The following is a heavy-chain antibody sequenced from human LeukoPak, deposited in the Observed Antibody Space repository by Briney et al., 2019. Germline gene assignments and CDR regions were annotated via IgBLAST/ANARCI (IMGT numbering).Heavy chain of an antibody. D-gene: IGHD1-26*01. Sequence: GGSLRLSCAASGFTFSSYAMSWVRQAPGKGLEWVSGISGSGGSTYYADSVKGRFTISRDNSKNTLYLQMNSLRAEDTAVYYCAKDGWMVGATSGGGFDYWGQGTLVTVSS. CDR1: GFTFSSYA. J-gene: IGHJ4*02. CDR2: ISGSGGST. V-gene: IGHV3-23*01. CDR3: AKDGWMVGATSGGGFDY.